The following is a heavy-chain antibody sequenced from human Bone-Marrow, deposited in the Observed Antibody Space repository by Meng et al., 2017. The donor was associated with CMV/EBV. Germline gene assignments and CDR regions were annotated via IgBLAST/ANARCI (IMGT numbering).Heavy chain of an antibody. CDR1: GFTFSDFF. V-gene: IGHV3-7*01. Sequence: GGSLRLSCAASGFTFSDFFMTWFRQTPGKGLEWVANIKQDGSEKYYVDSVKGRFTISRDNAKNSLYLQMNSLRAEDTAVYYCARGTKAYWGQGTLVTVSS. CDR2: IKQDGSEK. CDR3: ARGTKAY. J-gene: IGHJ4*02. D-gene: IGHD2-8*01.